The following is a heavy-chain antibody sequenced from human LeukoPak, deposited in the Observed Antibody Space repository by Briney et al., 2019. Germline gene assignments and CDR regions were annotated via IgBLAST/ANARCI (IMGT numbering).Heavy chain of an antibody. CDR2: MNPNSGNT. Sequence: ASVKVSCKASGYTFTSYDISWVRQATGQGLEWMGWMNPNSGNTGYAQKFQGRVTMTRNTSISTAYMELSSLRSEDTAVYYCARARRYSYGYVWFDPWGQGTLVTVSS. J-gene: IGHJ5*02. D-gene: IGHD5-18*01. CDR1: GYTFTSYD. CDR3: ARARRYSYGYVWFDP. V-gene: IGHV1-8*01.